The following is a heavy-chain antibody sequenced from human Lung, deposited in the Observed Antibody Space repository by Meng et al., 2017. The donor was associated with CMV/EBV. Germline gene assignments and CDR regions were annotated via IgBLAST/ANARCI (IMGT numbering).Heavy chain of an antibody. V-gene: IGHV1-69*10. CDR1: GGTFSSYA. CDR3: ASRTGTPKRCCNWFDP. J-gene: IGHJ5*02. Sequence: SVKVSCKASGGTFSSYAISWVRQAPGQGLEWMGGIIPILGIANYAQKFQGRVTITADKSTSTAYMELSSLRSEDTAVYYFASRTGTPKRCCNWFDPWGQGTLVTVSS. CDR2: IIPILGIA. D-gene: IGHD1-7*01.